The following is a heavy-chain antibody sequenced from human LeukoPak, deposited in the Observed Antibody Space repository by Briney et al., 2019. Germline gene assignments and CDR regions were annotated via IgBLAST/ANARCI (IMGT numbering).Heavy chain of an antibody. CDR2: ISGSGGNT. J-gene: IGHJ4*02. CDR3: AKGRYASGWNSGNY. CDR1: GFTFSSYA. Sequence: GGSLRLSCAASGFTFSSYAMNWVRQAPGKGLEWVSVISGSGGNTYYADSVKGRFTISRDDSKNTLYLQVNSLRAEDTAVYYCAKGRYASGWNSGNYWGQGTLVTVSS. D-gene: IGHD1/OR15-1a*01. V-gene: IGHV3-23*01.